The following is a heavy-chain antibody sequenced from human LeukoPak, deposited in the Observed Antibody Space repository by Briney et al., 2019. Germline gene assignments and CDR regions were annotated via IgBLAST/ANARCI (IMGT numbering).Heavy chain of an antibody. V-gene: IGHV4-59*01. D-gene: IGHD3-22*01. CDR2: IYYSGST. CDR3: ARDRQDGSGYYWYFDL. Sequence: PSETLSLTCTVSGGSISNYYWSWIRQPPGKGLEWIGYIYYSGSTNYNPSLKSRVTISVDTSKNQFSLKLNSVTAADTAVYYCARDRQDGSGYYWYFDLWGRGTLVTVSS. J-gene: IGHJ2*01. CDR1: GGSISNYY.